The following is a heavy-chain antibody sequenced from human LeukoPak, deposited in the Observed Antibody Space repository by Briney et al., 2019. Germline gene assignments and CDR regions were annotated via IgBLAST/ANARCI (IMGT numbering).Heavy chain of an antibody. D-gene: IGHD5-24*01. CDR2: ICDNGNT. V-gene: IGHV4-59*01. CDR3: ATGRDPYKTGH. Sequence: PSETLSLTCTFSGGSFSPAHWSWIRQPPGKGLEWIGVICDNGNTDYNPSLKSRVTISVDTSKSQFSLKLSSLAAADTAVYYCATGRDPYKTGHWGQGTPVTVSS. J-gene: IGHJ4*02. CDR1: GGSFSPAH.